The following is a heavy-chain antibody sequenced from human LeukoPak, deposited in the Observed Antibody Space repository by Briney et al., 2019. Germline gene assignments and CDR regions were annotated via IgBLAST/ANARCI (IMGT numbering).Heavy chain of an antibody. V-gene: IGHV3-23*03. CDR3: AKDVAPDSGWDLDD. D-gene: IGHD6-19*01. CDR1: GLTFSTYC. Sequence: GGSLRLSCEVSGLTFSTYCMSWVRQGPGKGLEWVSSIYNYGAKIFYAESVKGRFTISRDNSKNMLYLQMNSLRVEDTAVYYCAKDVAPDSGWDLDDGGQATLVSVSS. CDR2: IYNYGAKI. J-gene: IGHJ4*02.